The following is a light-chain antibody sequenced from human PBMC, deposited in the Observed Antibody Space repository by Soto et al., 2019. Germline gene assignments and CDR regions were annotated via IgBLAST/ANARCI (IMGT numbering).Light chain of an antibody. Sequence: DIVLTQSPGTLSLSPGERATLSCRASQSVSSSYLAWYQQKPGQAPRLLIYGPSNRATGIPDRFSGSGSATDFTLTISRLEPEDFAVYYCHQYKSYTPYTIGQGTKVEIK. CDR3: HQYKSYTPYT. CDR1: QSVSSSY. V-gene: IGKV3-20*01. CDR2: GPS. J-gene: IGKJ2*01.